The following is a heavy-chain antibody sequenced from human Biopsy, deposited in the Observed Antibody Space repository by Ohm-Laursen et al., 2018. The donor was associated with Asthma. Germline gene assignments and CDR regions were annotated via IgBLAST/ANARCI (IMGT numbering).Heavy chain of an antibody. CDR3: ARTYYDFLTGQVNDAFAM. J-gene: IGHJ3*02. V-gene: IGHV1-3*01. D-gene: IGHD3-9*01. Sequence: SVKVSCKASGYTFINYAIHWVRQAPGQRLGWMGWINAGNGNTKYSQKFQGRVTITRDTSASTAYMELSSLRSEDTAVYYCARTYYDFLTGQVNDAFAMWGQGTMVTVSS. CDR1: GYTFINYA. CDR2: INAGNGNT.